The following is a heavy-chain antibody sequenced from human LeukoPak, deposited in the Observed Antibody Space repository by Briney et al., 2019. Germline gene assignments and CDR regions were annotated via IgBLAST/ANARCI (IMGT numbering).Heavy chain of an antibody. CDR2: ISGSGGST. Sequence: GGSLRLSCAASGFTFSNYAMSWVRQAPGKGLEWVSAISGSGGSTYYADSVKGRFTISRDNSKNTLYLQVNSLRAEDTAVYYCAKSGYCSSSSCYTGLLDRFDPWGQGTLVTVSS. D-gene: IGHD2-2*02. CDR1: GFTFSNYA. J-gene: IGHJ5*02. V-gene: IGHV3-23*01. CDR3: AKSGYCSSSSCYTGLLDRFDP.